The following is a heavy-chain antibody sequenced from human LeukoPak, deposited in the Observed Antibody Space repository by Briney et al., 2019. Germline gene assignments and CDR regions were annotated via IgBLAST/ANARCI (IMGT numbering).Heavy chain of an antibody. D-gene: IGHD6-13*01. Sequence: ASVTVSCKASGYTFTGYYMHWVRQAPGQGLEWMGWINPNSGGTNYAQKFQGRVTMTRDTSISTAYVELSRLRSDDTAVYYCASSSWYLDWFDPWGQGTLVTVSS. J-gene: IGHJ5*02. V-gene: IGHV1-2*02. CDR3: ASSSWYLDWFDP. CDR1: GYTFTGYY. CDR2: INPNSGGT.